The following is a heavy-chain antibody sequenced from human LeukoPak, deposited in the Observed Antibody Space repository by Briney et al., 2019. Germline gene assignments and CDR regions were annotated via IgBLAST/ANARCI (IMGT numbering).Heavy chain of an antibody. CDR3: ASSNVVVVAAGKGGNFDY. V-gene: IGHV1-69*01. CDR2: IIPIFGTA. Sequence: SVKVSCKVSGGTFSSYAISWVRQAPGQGLEWMGGIIPIFGTANYAQKFQGRVAITADESTSTAYMELSSLRSEDTAVYYCASSNVVVVAAGKGGNFDYWGQGTLVTVSS. D-gene: IGHD2-15*01. CDR1: GGTFSSYA. J-gene: IGHJ4*02.